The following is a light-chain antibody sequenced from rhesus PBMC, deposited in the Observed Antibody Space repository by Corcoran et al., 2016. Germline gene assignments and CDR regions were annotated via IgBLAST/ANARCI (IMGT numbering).Light chain of an antibody. CDR2: TAS. V-gene: IGKV1-33*01. CDR3: QQYNNYPRT. Sequence: DIHMTQSPSSLSAFVGDKVTITCRASQDIRNALAWYQQKPGKAPKLLIYTASNLQSGVPSRFSGSGSVTDFTLAISSLQPEDFAVYYCQQYNNYPRTFGQGTKVEIK. J-gene: IGKJ1*01. CDR1: QDIRNA.